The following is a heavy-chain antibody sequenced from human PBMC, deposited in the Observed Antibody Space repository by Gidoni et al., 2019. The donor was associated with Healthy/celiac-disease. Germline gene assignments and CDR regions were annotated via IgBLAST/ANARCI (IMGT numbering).Heavy chain of an antibody. CDR2: IYYRGST. Sequence: QLQLQESGPGLVKPSETLSLTCTVSGASTSISSYYWGWIRQPPGKGLEWIGSIYYRGSTYYNPSLKSRVTISVDTSKNQFSLKLSSVTAADTAVYYCARLDSIFDPWGQGTLVTVSS. CDR3: ARLDSIFDP. J-gene: IGHJ5*02. CDR1: GASTSISSYY. D-gene: IGHD4-4*01. V-gene: IGHV4-39*01.